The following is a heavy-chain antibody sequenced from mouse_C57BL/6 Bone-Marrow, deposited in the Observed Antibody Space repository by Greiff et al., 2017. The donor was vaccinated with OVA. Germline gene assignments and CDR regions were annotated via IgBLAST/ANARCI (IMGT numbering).Heavy chain of an antibody. V-gene: IGHV5-6*01. CDR2: ISRGGSYT. CDR1: GFTFSSYG. D-gene: IGHD1-1*01. CDR3: ASTVVNWYFDV. J-gene: IGHJ1*03. Sequence: EVMLVESGGDLVKPGGSLKLSCAASGFTFSSYGMSWVRQTPDKRLEWVATISRGGSYTYYPDSVKGRFTISRDNAKNTLYLQMSSLKSEDTAMYYGASTVVNWYFDVWGTGTTVTVSS.